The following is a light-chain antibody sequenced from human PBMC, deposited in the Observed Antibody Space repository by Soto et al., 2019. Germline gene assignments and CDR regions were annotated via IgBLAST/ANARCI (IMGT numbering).Light chain of an antibody. V-gene: IGKV1-16*01. CDR3: QHYNSYSEA. CDR2: IAS. J-gene: IGKJ1*01. CDR1: QSISTN. Sequence: DIQMTQSPSSLSASVGDRVTITCRASQSISTNLIWYQQKPGEAPKPLIYIASSLYSGVPSRFSGSGSGTEFTLTISSLQPDDFATYYCQHYNSYSEAFGQGTKVDIK.